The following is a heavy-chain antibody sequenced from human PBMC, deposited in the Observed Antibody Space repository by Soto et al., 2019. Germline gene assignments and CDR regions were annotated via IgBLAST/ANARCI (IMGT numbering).Heavy chain of an antibody. D-gene: IGHD3-3*01. Sequence: GASVKVSCKASGGTFSSYAISWVRQAPGQGLEWMGGIIPIFGTANYAQKFQGRVTITADESTSTAYMELSSLRSEDTAVYYCATRHVYYDFWSGYYTENWFDPWGQGTLVTVSS. V-gene: IGHV1-69*13. CDR2: IIPIFGTA. J-gene: IGHJ5*02. CDR1: GGTFSSYA. CDR3: ATRHVYYDFWSGYYTENWFDP.